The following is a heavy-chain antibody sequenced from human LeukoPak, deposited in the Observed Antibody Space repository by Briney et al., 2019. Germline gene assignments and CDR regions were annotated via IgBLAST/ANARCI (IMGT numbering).Heavy chain of an antibody. D-gene: IGHD3-10*01. Sequence: SQTLSLTCALSGDSLSSNSAAWNWLRQSPSRGLEWLGRTYYRSQLYNDYAVSVKSRITINPDTSKNQFSRQLNSGTPEDTAVYYCAREVTYYYGSGSYYPAFDIWGQGTMVTVSS. J-gene: IGHJ3*02. CDR3: AREVTYYYGSGSYYPAFDI. CDR2: TYYRSQLYN. CDR1: GDSLSSNSAA. V-gene: IGHV6-1*01.